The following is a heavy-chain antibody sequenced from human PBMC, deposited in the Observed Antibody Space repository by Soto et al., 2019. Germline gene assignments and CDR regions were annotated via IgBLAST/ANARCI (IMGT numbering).Heavy chain of an antibody. J-gene: IGHJ6*02. CDR3: ARDLGFGDYYGMDV. Sequence: QVQLQESGPGLVKPSQTLSLTCTVSGGSISSGGYYWSWIRQHPGKGLEWIGYIYYIGNTYYNPSLKGRVTISIDTSKNQFSLKLSSVTAADTAVYYCARDLGFGDYYGMDVWGQGTTVTVSS. CDR1: GGSISSGGYY. D-gene: IGHD3-10*01. V-gene: IGHV4-31*03. CDR2: IYYIGNT.